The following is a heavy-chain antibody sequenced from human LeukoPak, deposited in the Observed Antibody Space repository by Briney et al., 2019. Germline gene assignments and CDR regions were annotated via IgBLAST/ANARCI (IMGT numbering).Heavy chain of an antibody. Sequence: GESLKISCKGSGYSFTSYWIGWVRQMPGKGLEWMGIINPGDSDTRYSPSFQGQVTISADKSISTAYLQWSSLKASDTAMYYCARVYCGGDCALDRNEKPLYYFDYWGQGTLVTVSS. D-gene: IGHD2-21*02. V-gene: IGHV5-51*01. CDR1: GYSFTSYW. CDR3: ARVYCGGDCALDRNEKPLYYFDY. J-gene: IGHJ4*02. CDR2: INPGDSDT.